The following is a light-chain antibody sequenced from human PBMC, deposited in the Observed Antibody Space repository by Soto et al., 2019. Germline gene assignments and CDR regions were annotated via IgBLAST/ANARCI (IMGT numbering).Light chain of an antibody. CDR2: DVS. CDR1: QSARSS. CDR3: QQHSHWPPWT. Sequence: EIVMTQAPATPSVSPGARATLSCKASQSARSSLGWYQQKPGQPPRLLIHDVSNRATGIPARFSGSGSGTDFTLTISNLEPEDFAVYYCQQHSHWPPWTFGQGTKVDIK. J-gene: IGKJ1*01. V-gene: IGKV3-11*01.